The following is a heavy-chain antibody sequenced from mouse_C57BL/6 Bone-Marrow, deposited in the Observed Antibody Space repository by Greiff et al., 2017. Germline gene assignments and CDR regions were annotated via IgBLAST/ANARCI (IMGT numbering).Heavy chain of an antibody. CDR3: ARGGLQFAY. Sequence: VQLQQSGAELARPGASVTMSCKASGYTFTSYTMHWVKQRPGQGLEWIGYINPSSGYTKYNQKFKDKATLTADKSSSTAYMQLSSLTSEDSAVYYCARGGLQFAYWGQGTLVTVSA. CDR2: INPSSGYT. CDR1: GYTFTSYT. V-gene: IGHV1-4*01. J-gene: IGHJ3*01. D-gene: IGHD2-4*01.